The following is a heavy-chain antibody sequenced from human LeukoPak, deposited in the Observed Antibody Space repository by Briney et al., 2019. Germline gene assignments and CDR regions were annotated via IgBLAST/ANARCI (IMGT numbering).Heavy chain of an antibody. CDR1: GFTFSSYA. CDR2: IYSGGST. V-gene: IGHV3-53*01. CDR3: ARDPVGAIGYGMDV. J-gene: IGHJ6*02. Sequence: GGSLRLSCAASGFTFSSYAMSWVRQAPGKGLEWVSVIYSGGSTCYADSVKGRFTISRDNSENTVSLQMNSLRAEDTAVYYCARDPVGAIGYGMDVWGQGTTVTVSS. D-gene: IGHD1-26*01.